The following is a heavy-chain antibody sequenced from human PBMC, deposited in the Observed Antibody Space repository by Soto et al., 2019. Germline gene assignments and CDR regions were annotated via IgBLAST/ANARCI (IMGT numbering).Heavy chain of an antibody. CDR1: GGTFSSYA. CDR2: IIPIFGTA. Sequence: QVQLVQSGAEVKKPGSSVKVSCKASGGTFSSYAISWVRQAPGQGLEWMGGIIPIFGTANYAQKFQGRVTITADDSTSTAYMELSSLRSEDTAVYYCARSGTIFGVVGDARDYWGQGTLVTGSS. D-gene: IGHD3-3*01. CDR3: ARSGTIFGVVGDARDY. J-gene: IGHJ4*02. V-gene: IGHV1-69*01.